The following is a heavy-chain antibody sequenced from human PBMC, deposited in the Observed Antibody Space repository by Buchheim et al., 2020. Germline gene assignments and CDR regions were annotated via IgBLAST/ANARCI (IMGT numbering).Heavy chain of an antibody. V-gene: IGHV4-31*03. J-gene: IGHJ5*02. Sequence: QVQLQESGPGLVKPSQTLSLTCTVSGDSISSASYYWTWIRQRPGKGLEWIGYIYHNGIPYYNPSLKSRVILSIDTSTNPFSLKMSSVTAADTAVYYCARDVLNNWFDPWGQGTL. CDR1: GDSISSASYY. CDR2: IYHNGIP. CDR3: ARDVLNNWFDP.